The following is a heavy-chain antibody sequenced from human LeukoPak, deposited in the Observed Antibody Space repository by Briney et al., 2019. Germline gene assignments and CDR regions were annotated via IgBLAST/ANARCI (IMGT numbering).Heavy chain of an antibody. Sequence: KPSETLSLTCTVSGGSISSYYWSWIRQPPGKGLEWIGYIYYSGSTNYNPSLKSRVTISVDTSKNQFSLKLSSVTAADTAVYYCARHLGAVAGTKWFDPWGQGTLVTVSS. CDR1: GGSISSYY. CDR3: ARHLGAVAGTKWFDP. CDR2: IYYSGST. V-gene: IGHV4-59*08. D-gene: IGHD6-19*01. J-gene: IGHJ5*02.